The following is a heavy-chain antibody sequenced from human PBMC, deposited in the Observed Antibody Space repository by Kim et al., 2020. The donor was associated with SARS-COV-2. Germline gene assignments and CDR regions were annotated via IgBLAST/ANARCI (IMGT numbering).Heavy chain of an antibody. CDR2: ISAYNGNT. V-gene: IGHV1-18*01. CDR1: GYTFISYG. D-gene: IGHD2-15*01. J-gene: IGHJ3*02. CDR3: ARAIMGGSHMSNAFDI. Sequence: ASVKVSCKASGYTFISYGISWVRQAPGQGLEWMGWISAYNGNTNYAQKLQGRVTMTTDTSTSTAYMELRSLRSDDTAVYYCARAIMGGSHMSNAFDIWGQGTMVTVSS.